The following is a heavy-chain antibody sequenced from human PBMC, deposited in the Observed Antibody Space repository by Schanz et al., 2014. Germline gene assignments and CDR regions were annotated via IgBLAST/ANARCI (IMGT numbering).Heavy chain of an antibody. D-gene: IGHD3-22*01. J-gene: IGHJ4*02. CDR1: GYTFTSYG. V-gene: IGHV1-46*03. CDR3: AGAFDSSGYYFDY. Sequence: QVQLEQSGAEVKKPGASVKVSCKASGYTFTSYGINWVRQAPGQGLEWMGIVNPSVRGTHFAREFQGRVTVTSDTSTSTVYMELSGLRSEDTAVYYCAGAFDSSGYYFDYWGQGTLXTVSS. CDR2: VNPSVRGT.